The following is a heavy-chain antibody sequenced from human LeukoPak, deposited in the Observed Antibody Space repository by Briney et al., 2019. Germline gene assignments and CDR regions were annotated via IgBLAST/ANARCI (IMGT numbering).Heavy chain of an antibody. Sequence: QAGGSLRLSCAASGFTFDDYAMNWVRQVPGKGLEWVSGINWNGDNTGYADSVKGRFTISRDNAKNSLYLQMNSLRAEDTAVYYCARVAGPGLGLGYYYMDVWGKGTTVTISS. D-gene: IGHD1-14*01. CDR1: GFTFDDYA. CDR2: INWNGDNT. J-gene: IGHJ6*03. CDR3: ARVAGPGLGLGYYYMDV. V-gene: IGHV3-20*04.